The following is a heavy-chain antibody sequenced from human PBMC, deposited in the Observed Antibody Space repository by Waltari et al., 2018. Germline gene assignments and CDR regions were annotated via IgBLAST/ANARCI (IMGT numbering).Heavy chain of an antibody. D-gene: IGHD3-22*01. CDR3: ARSYSSGYYETPWDY. CDR1: GFTFSSYW. V-gene: IGHV3-7*01. CDR2: IKQDGCEK. J-gene: IGHJ4*02. Sequence: VQLVESGGGLVQPGGSRRLSCAASGFTFSSYWMTWLRQAPGKGLEGVANIKQDGCEKYYVDSVKGRFTISRDNAKNSLYLQMKSLRAEDTAVYYCARSYSSGYYETPWDYWGQGTLVTVSS.